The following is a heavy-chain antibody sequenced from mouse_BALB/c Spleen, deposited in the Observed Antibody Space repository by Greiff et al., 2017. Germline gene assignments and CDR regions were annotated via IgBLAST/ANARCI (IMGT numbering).Heavy chain of an antibody. CDR2: ISSGGST. J-gene: IGHJ2*01. D-gene: IGHD1-1*01. V-gene: IGHV5-6-5*01. CDR3: ARGGIDYYGSPDY. CDR1: GFTFSSYA. Sequence: EVKVEESGGGLVKPGGSLKLSCAASGFTFSSYAMSWVRQTPEKRLEWVASISSGGSTYYPDSVKGRFTISRDNARNILYLQMRSLRSEETAMYYCARGGIDYYGSPDYWGQGTTLTVSS.